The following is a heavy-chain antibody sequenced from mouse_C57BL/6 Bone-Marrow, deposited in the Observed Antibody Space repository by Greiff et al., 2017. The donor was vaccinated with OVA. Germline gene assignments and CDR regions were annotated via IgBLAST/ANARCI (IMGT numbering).Heavy chain of an antibody. Sequence: EVQLQQSGPELVKPGDSVKISCKASGYSFTGYFMNWVMQSHGKSLEWIGRINPYNGDTFYNQKFKGKATLTVDKSSSTAHMELRSLTSEDSAVYYCAKAQDEDYDWYFDVWGTGTTVTVSS. CDR2: INPYNGDT. V-gene: IGHV1-20*01. D-gene: IGHD2-4*01. CDR1: GYSFTGYF. CDR3: AKAQDEDYDWYFDV. J-gene: IGHJ1*03.